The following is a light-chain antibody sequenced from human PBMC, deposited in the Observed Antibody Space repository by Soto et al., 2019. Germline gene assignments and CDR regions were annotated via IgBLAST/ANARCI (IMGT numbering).Light chain of an antibody. CDR3: QQSYNTPFT. CDR1: QSISSY. CDR2: SAS. J-gene: IGKJ3*01. V-gene: IGKV1-39*01. Sequence: DIQMTQSPSSLSASVGDRVTITCRASQSISSYLNWYQQKPGKAPKLLIYSASSLQSGVPSRFSGSGSGTDFTLTIGSLQPEDFATYYCQQSYNTPFTFGPGTKVDIK.